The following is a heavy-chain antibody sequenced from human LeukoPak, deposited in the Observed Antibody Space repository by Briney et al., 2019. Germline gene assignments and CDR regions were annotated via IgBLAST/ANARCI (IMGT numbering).Heavy chain of an antibody. J-gene: IGHJ4*02. V-gene: IGHV3-30*04. CDR2: ISYDGSNK. CDR3: ARDKNPLVVVSPFGY. Sequence: AGSLRLSCAASGFTFSSYAMHWVRQAPGKGLVWVAVISYDGSNKYYADSVKGRCTISRDNSKNTLYLQMNSLRAEDTAVYYCARDKNPLVVVSPFGYWGQGTLVTVSS. CDR1: GFTFSSYA. D-gene: IGHD3-22*01.